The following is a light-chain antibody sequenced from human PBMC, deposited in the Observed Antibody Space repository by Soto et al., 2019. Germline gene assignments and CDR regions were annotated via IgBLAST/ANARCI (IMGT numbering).Light chain of an antibody. CDR3: QQYGSSPWT. CDR1: QSVNSH. J-gene: IGKJ1*01. V-gene: IGKV3-20*01. Sequence: GERATLSCRASQSVNSHLGWYQQKPGQAPRLLIYGAFSRATGIPDRFSGSESGTDFTLTISRLEPEDFAVYYCQQYGSSPWTLGQGTKVDIK. CDR2: GAF.